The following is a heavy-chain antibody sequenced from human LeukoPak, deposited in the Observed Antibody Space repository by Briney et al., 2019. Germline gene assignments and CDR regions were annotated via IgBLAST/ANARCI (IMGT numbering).Heavy chain of an antibody. CDR2: ISYDGSNK. CDR1: GFIFRSYG. Sequence: PGGSLRLSCAASGFIFRSYGMHWVRQAPGKGLEWVAVISYDGSNKYYADSVKGRFTISRDNSKNTLYLQMNSLRPEDTAVYYCAKVGLTVTTILDYFDYWGQGTLVTVSS. CDR3: AKVGLTVTTILDYFDY. J-gene: IGHJ4*02. V-gene: IGHV3-30*18. D-gene: IGHD4-11*01.